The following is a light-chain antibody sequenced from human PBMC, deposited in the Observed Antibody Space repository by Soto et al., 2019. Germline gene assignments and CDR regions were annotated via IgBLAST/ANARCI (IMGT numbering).Light chain of an antibody. CDR3: NSYRHSTTLV. Sequence: QSVLTQPASVSGSPGQSITISCTGTSSDVGCYNSVSWFQQHPSKAPKLIIYEVSHRPSGVSIRFSGSKSGNTASLTISGLQAEDEADYYCNSYRHSTTLVFGTGTKLTVL. J-gene: IGLJ1*01. V-gene: IGLV2-14*01. CDR2: EVS. CDR1: SSDVGCYNS.